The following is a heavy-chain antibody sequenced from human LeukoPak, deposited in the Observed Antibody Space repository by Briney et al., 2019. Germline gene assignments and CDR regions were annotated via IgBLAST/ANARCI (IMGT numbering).Heavy chain of an antibody. CDR1: GFTFSSYG. J-gene: IGHJ4*02. CDR3: ARASLYCSGGSCYHGPWDY. Sequence: GGSLRLSCAASGFTFSSYGMHWVRQAPGKGLEWVAVIWYDGSNKYYADSVKGRFTISRDNSKNTLYLQMNSLRAEDTAVYYCARASLYCSGGSCYHGPWDYWGQGTLVTVSS. V-gene: IGHV3-33*01. D-gene: IGHD2-15*01. CDR2: IWYDGSNK.